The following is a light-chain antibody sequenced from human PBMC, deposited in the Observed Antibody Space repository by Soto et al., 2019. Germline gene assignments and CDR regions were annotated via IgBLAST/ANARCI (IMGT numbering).Light chain of an antibody. CDR1: KLGHKY. V-gene: IGLV3-1*01. Sequence: SYELTQPPSVSVSPGQTASITGAGDKLGHKYVSWYQQKPGQSPILVIYQDSKRPSGIPERVSGSNSGSTATLTISETQAMDEADYYCQTWASSIVVFGGGTKLTVL. J-gene: IGLJ2*01. CDR3: QTWASSIVV. CDR2: QDS.